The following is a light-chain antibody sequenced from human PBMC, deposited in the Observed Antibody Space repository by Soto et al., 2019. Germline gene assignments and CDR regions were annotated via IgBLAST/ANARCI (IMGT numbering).Light chain of an antibody. CDR2: EGI. CDR3: CSYAGGYTHAV. Sequence: QSALTQPASVSGSPGQSITISCTGTSSDIGTYNLVSWYQHYPGKAPKLMIYEGIKRPSGVSNRFSGSKSGNTAFLTISGLQAEDEADYYCCSYAGGYTHAVFGGGTKLTVL. J-gene: IGLJ2*01. V-gene: IGLV2-23*01. CDR1: SSDIGTYNL.